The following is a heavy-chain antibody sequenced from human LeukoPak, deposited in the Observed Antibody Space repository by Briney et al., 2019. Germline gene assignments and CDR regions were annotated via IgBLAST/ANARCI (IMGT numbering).Heavy chain of an antibody. V-gene: IGHV3-23*01. Sequence: GGSLRLSCAASGFTFSSYAMSWVRQAPGKGLEWVSAISGTGGTTYYADSVKGRFTISRDNAKNSLYLQMNSLRVEDTAVYYCAKLAKHFYGSETYYFFEHWGQGTPVTASS. CDR1: GFTFSSYA. CDR3: AKLAKHFYGSETYYFFEH. D-gene: IGHD3-10*01. CDR2: ISGTGGTT. J-gene: IGHJ4*02.